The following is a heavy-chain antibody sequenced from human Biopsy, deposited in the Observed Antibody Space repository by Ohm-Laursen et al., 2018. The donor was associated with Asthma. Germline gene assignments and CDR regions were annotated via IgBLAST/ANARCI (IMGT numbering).Heavy chain of an antibody. J-gene: IGHJ4*02. Sequence: SSVKVSCKAPGGTFNSNAINWVRQAPGQGLEWMGGINPVFGTTTYAQKFQDRVTITADDSTSTVYMELSSLRSEDTAVYYCVRKAGSCISRTCYSLDFWGQGTLVTVSS. CDR1: GGTFNSNA. CDR3: VRKAGSCISRTCYSLDF. CDR2: INPVFGTT. D-gene: IGHD2-2*01. V-gene: IGHV1-69*01.